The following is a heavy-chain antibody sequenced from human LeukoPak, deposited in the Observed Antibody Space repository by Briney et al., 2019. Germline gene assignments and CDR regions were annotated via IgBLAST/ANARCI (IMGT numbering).Heavy chain of an antibody. CDR3: ARVADTDFDS. V-gene: IGHV3-33*01. Sequence: PGRSLRLSCAVSGFTFSSYGMHWVRQAPGKGLEWVAVIWYDGSNKFHADSVKGRFTISRDNSKNTLYLQMNSLRAEDTAVYYCARVADTDFDSWGQGALVTVSS. CDR1: GFTFSSYG. J-gene: IGHJ4*02. CDR2: IWYDGSNK. D-gene: IGHD5-18*01.